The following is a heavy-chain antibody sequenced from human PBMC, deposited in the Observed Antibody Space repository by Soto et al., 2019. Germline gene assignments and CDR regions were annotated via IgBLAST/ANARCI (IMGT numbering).Heavy chain of an antibody. Sequence: PSETLSLTCAVCGGSFSGYYWSWIRQPPGKGLEWIGEINHSGSTNYNPSLKSRVTISVDTSKNQFSLKLSSVTAADTAVYYCARGCYDFWSGYYCYYYYYGMDVWGQGTTVTVSS. J-gene: IGHJ6*02. V-gene: IGHV4-34*01. CDR1: GGSFSGYY. CDR3: ARGCYDFWSGYYCYYYYYGMDV. D-gene: IGHD3-3*01. CDR2: INHSGST.